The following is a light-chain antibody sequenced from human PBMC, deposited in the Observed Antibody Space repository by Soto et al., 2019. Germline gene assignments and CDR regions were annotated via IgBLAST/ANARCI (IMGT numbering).Light chain of an antibody. Sequence: DIQMTQSPSTLSASVGDRVTITCRASQSISDSLAWYQQKPGKAPKLLIYEASNLKSGVPSRFSGSGSGTEYTLTVSSLQPDDFASYYCQQYNGYWTFGQGAKVDSK. CDR3: QQYNGYWT. J-gene: IGKJ1*01. V-gene: IGKV1-5*03. CDR1: QSISDS. CDR2: EAS.